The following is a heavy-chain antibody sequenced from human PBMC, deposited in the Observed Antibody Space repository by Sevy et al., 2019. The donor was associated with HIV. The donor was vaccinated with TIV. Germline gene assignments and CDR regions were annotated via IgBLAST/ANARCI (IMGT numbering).Heavy chain of an antibody. D-gene: IGHD3-22*01. V-gene: IGHV3-33*06. J-gene: IGHJ4*02. CDR3: AKDPDYYDSSGFDY. Sequence: GGSLRLSCAASGFTFSSYGMHWVRQAPGKGLEWVAVIWYDGSNKYYADSVKGRFTISRDNSKNTLYLQMNSLRAEDTAVYYCAKDPDYYDSSGFDYWGQGTLVTVSS. CDR2: IWYDGSNK. CDR1: GFTFSSYG.